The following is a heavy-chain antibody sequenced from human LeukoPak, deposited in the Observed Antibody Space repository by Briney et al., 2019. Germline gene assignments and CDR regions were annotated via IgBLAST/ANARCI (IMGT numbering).Heavy chain of an antibody. CDR1: GFTFSNYW. CDR3: ARDLAAWDV. V-gene: IGHV3-7*01. J-gene: IGHJ6*04. Sequence: GGSLRLSCAASGFTFSNYWMSWVRQAPGNGLEWVANINPDGSEKYSVASVTGRFTISGDNAENTVFLQMNSLRAEASAVYYCARDLAAWDVWGKGTTVTVSS. CDR2: INPDGSEK.